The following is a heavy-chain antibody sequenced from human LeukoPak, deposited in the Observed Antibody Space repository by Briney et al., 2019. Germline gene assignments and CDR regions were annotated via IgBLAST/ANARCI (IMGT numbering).Heavy chain of an antibody. CDR1: GFTFSSYG. Sequence: GGSLRLSCAASGFTFSSYGMHWVRQAPGKGLEWVAVISYDGSNKYYADSVKGRSTISRDNSKNTLYLQMNSLRAEDTAVYYCAKDQTRNYYYGMDVWGKGTTVTVSS. V-gene: IGHV3-30*18. CDR2: ISYDGSNK. CDR3: AKDQTRNYYYGMDV. J-gene: IGHJ6*04.